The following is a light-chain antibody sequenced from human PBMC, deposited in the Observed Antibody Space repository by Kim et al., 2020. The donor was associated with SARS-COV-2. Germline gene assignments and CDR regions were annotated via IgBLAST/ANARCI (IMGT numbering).Light chain of an antibody. Sequence: QSALTQPASVSGSPGQSITISCTGTSSDVGSYNLVSWYQQHPGKAPKLMIYEGSKRPSGVSNRFSGSKSGNTASLTISGLQAEDGADYYCCSYAGSSTPVVFGGGTKLTV. J-gene: IGLJ2*01. CDR2: EGS. CDR1: SSDVGSYNL. V-gene: IGLV2-23*01. CDR3: CSYAGSSTPVV.